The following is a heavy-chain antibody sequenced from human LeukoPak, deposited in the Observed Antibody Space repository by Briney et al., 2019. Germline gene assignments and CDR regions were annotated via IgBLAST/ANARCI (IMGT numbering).Heavy chain of an antibody. CDR1: GFTFDVYA. V-gene: IGHV3-9*01. J-gene: IGHJ6*02. Sequence: PGGSLRLSCAASGFTFDVYAMHWVRQAPGKGLEWVSGISWNSGSIGYADSVKGRFTISRDNAKNSLYLQMNSLRAEDTALYYCAKDSSGAMWYYYGMDVWGQGTTVTVSS. CDR2: ISWNSGSI. D-gene: IGHD6-19*01. CDR3: AKDSSGAMWYYYGMDV.